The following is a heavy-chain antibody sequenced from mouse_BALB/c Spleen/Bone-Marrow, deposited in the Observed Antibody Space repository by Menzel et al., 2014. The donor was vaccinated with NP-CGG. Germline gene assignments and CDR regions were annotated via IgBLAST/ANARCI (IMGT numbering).Heavy chain of an antibody. CDR1: GYTFTDYN. CDR2: IYPYNGGT. Sequence: EVQVVESGPELVKPGASVKISCKASGYTFTDYNMHWVKQSHGKSLEWIGYIYPYNGGTGYNQKFKSKATLTVDNSSSTAYMELRSLTSEDSAVYYCAGRFITTAAWFAYWGQGTLVTVSA. D-gene: IGHD1-2*01. J-gene: IGHJ3*01. V-gene: IGHV1S29*02. CDR3: AGRFITTAAWFAY.